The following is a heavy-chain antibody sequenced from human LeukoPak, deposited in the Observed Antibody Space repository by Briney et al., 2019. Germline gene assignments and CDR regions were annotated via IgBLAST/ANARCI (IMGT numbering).Heavy chain of an antibody. CDR2: IYYSGST. D-gene: IGHD6-13*01. CDR3: ARDRGIAAAGPDYYYYGMDV. Sequence: SETLSLTCTVSGGSISSGGYYWSWIRQHPGKGLEWIGYIYYSGSTYYNPSLKSRVTISVDTSKNEFSLKLSSVTAADRAVYYCARDRGIAAAGPDYYYYGMDVWGQGTTVTVSS. V-gene: IGHV4-31*03. J-gene: IGHJ6*02. CDR1: GGSISSGGYY.